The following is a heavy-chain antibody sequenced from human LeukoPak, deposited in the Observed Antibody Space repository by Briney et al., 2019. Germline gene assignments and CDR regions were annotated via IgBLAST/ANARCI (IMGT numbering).Heavy chain of an antibody. J-gene: IGHJ4*02. CDR1: GFTLRSYT. CDR2: ISSSSSTI. Sequence: GGSLRLSCAASGFTLRSYTMNWVRQAPGKGLEWVSYISSSSSTIYYADSVKGRFTISRDNAKNSLYLQMNSLRAEDTAVYYCARGASGYDFWSGYQPFDYWGQGTLVTVSS. D-gene: IGHD3-3*01. CDR3: ARGASGYDFWSGYQPFDY. V-gene: IGHV3-48*01.